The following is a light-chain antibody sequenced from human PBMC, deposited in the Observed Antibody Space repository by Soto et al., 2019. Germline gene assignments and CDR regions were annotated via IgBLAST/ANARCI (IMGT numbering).Light chain of an antibody. J-gene: IGLJ1*01. Sequence: QSALTQPASVSGSPGQSITMSCTGTSSDVGDYNYVSWYQQHPGKAPKLMIYEVSNRPSGVSNRFSGSKSGNTASLTISGLQAEDEADYYCSSYTRSSTPYVFGTGTKLTVL. CDR3: SSYTRSSTPYV. CDR2: EVS. CDR1: SSDVGDYNY. V-gene: IGLV2-14*01.